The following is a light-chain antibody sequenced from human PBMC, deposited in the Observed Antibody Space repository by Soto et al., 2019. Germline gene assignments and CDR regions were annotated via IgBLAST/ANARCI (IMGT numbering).Light chain of an antibody. Sequence: VLTQSTATLSVTPWETANLSCRASQRVSSNLAWYQQKPGQAPRLLIYGGSTRATGIPARFSGSGSGTEFTLTISSLQSEDFAVYFCQQYNFWPPWTFGQATKVDI. CDR3: QQYNFWPPWT. V-gene: IGKV3-15*01. CDR2: GGS. J-gene: IGKJ1*01. CDR1: QRVSSN.